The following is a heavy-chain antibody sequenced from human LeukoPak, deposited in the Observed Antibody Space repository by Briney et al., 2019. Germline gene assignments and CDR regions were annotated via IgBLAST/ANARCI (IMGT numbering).Heavy chain of an antibody. CDR2: MNPNSGNT. D-gene: IGHD6-13*01. Sequence: ASVKVSCKASGYTFTSYDINWVRQATGQGLEWMGWMNPNSGNTGYAQKFQGRVTMTRNTSISTAYMELSSLRSADTAVYYCARVGSSWGYNWFDPWGQGTLVTVSS. CDR3: ARVGSSWGYNWFDP. V-gene: IGHV1-8*01. CDR1: GYTFTSYD. J-gene: IGHJ5*02.